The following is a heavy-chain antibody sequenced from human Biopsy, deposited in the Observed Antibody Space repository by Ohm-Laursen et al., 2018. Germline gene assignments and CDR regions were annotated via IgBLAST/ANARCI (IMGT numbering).Heavy chain of an antibody. CDR3: ARHPTGFWFDP. CDR2: IFYGGIT. CDR1: GGSISSETTY. Sequence: TLSLTWAVSGGSISSETTYWGWIRQPPGKGLEWIGSIFYGGITYYNPSLKSRVTISVDTSKNQFSLNLSSVTGADTAVYYCARHPTGFWFDPCGQGTLVTVSS. J-gene: IGHJ5*02. V-gene: IGHV4-39*01.